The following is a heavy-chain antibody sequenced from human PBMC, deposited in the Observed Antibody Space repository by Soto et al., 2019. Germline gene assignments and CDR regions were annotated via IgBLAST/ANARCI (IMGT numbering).Heavy chain of an antibody. CDR1: GFTFSSYS. D-gene: IGHD3-10*01. J-gene: IGHJ4*02. V-gene: IGHV3-48*01. Sequence: PGGSLRLSCAASGFTFSSYSMNWVRQAPGKGLEWVSYISSSSSTIYYADSVKGRFTISRDNAKNSLYLQMNSLRAEDTAVYYCARAMVRGVNYGPPIDYWGQGTLVTVSS. CDR2: ISSSSSTI. CDR3: ARAMVRGVNYGPPIDY.